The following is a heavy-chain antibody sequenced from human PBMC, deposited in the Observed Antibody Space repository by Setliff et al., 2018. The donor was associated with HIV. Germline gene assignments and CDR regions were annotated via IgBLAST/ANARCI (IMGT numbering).Heavy chain of an antibody. D-gene: IGHD3-10*01. CDR1: GDSLTSANSY. CDR3: ARPPAEYSVRGVPALFEF. CDR2: IYYSGSP. J-gene: IGHJ4*02. Sequence: PSETLSLTCTVSGDSLTSANSYWGWIRQPPGKGLEWIGSIYYSGSPYYSPSFKSRVTMYVDTSKNQFSLKINSVTAADTALYYCARPPAEYSVRGVPALFEFWGRGALVTVSS. V-gene: IGHV4-39*01.